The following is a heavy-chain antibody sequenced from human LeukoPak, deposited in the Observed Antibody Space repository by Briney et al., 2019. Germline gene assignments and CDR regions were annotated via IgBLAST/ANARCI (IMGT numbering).Heavy chain of an antibody. CDR1: GFSISSGHY. CDR3: ARIFICNGYSSYFDC. D-gene: IGHD5-18*01. CDR2: VYQSGTT. Sequence: KPSETLFLTCTFSGFSISSGHYWGRVRQPPGAGLEWIGSVYQSGTTYYNPSLKSRVTTSVDMSKNQFSLRLRPVTAADTAVYYCARIFICNGYSSYFDCWGQGTLVTVSS. V-gene: IGHV4-38-2*02. J-gene: IGHJ4*02.